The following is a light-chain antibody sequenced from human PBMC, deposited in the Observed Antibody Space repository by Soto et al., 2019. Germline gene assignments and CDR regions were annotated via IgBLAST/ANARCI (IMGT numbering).Light chain of an antibody. CDR2: DVG. Sequence: QSALTQPASVSGSPGQSITISCTGTSSDIGAHHYVSWYQQYPGKAPKLMIFDVGDRPSGISFRFSGSKSGNTASLTISGLQAEDEAIYYCGSYTRTSAPYVFGTGTKLTVL. V-gene: IGLV2-14*03. J-gene: IGLJ1*01. CDR3: GSYTRTSAPYV. CDR1: SSDIGAHHY.